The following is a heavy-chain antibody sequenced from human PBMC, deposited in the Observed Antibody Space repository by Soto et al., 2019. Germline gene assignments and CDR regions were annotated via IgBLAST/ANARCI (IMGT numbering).Heavy chain of an antibody. CDR3: ARSKHYDFWSGYYYNWFDP. Sequence: SQTLSLTCAIYGDSVSSNSAAWNWIRQSPSRGLEWLGRTYYRSEWYNDYAVSVKSRITINPDTSKNQFSLQLNSVTPEDTAVYYCARSKHYDFWSGYYYNWFDPWGQGTLVTVSS. V-gene: IGHV6-1*01. CDR1: GDSVSSNSAA. CDR2: TYYRSEWYN. D-gene: IGHD3-3*01. J-gene: IGHJ5*02.